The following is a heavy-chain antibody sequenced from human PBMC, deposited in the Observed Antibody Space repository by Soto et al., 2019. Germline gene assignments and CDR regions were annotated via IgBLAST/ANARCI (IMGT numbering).Heavy chain of an antibody. CDR3: AREGVLCNDACFSRRLGWLAP. J-gene: IGHJ5*02. D-gene: IGHD2-15*01. Sequence: SETLSLTRTVSGGSMNSHYWHCIRQPPGKGLEWIGHIHYSGNTNYNPSLKSRVSISVDTSKKECALKLSSVTAADTAVYYCAREGVLCNDACFSRRLGWLAPWGQGTRVTVSS. CDR1: GGSMNSHY. V-gene: IGHV4-59*11. CDR2: IHYSGNT.